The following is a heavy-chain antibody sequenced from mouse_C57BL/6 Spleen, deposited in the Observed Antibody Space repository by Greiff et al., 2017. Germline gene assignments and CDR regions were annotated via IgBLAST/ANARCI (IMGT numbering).Heavy chain of an antibody. CDR1: GYTFTDYY. V-gene: IGHV1-76*01. CDR3: ARSGTGPWFAY. Sequence: QVQLQQSGAELVRPGASVKLSCKASGYTFTDYYIHWVKQRPGQGLEWIARIYPGSGNTYYNEKFKGKATLTAEKSSSTAYMQLSSLTSEDSAVYFCARSGTGPWFAYWGQGTLVTVSA. D-gene: IGHD4-1*01. J-gene: IGHJ3*01. CDR2: IYPGSGNT.